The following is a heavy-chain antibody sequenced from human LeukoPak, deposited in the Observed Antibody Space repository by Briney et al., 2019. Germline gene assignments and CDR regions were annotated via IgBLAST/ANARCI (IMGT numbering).Heavy chain of an antibody. CDR2: ISDTGGGT. CDR3: AKEMLRGYYYYGMDV. Sequence: SLTLSRASWSLTYRSYVMTSLRPARSRELAWVSTISDTGGGTIYGDSVKGRFTISRDNSKNTLFLQMNRLRADDTAIYYCAKEMLRGYYYYGMDVWGQGTTVTVSS. J-gene: IGHJ6*02. CDR1: SLTYRSYV. D-gene: IGHD3-10*01. V-gene: IGHV3-23*01.